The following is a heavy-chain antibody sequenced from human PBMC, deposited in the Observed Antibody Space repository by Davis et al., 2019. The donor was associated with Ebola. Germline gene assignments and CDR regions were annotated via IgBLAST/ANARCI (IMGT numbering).Heavy chain of an antibody. V-gene: IGHV1-58*01. CDR1: GFTFTSSA. J-gene: IGHJ4*02. CDR2: IVVGSGNT. CDR3: ARRAPDYDYVWGSYRQSRESGFDY. D-gene: IGHD3-16*02. Sequence: SVKVSCKASGFTFTSSAVQWVRQARGQRLEWIGWIVVGSGNTNYAQKFQERVTITRDMSTSTAYMELSSLRSEDTAVYYCARRAPDYDYVWGSYRQSRESGFDYWGQGTLVTVSS.